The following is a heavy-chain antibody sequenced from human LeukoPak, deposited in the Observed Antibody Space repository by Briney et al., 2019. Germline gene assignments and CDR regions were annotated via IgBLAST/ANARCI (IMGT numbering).Heavy chain of an antibody. J-gene: IGHJ6*03. CDR2: ISSSGGTT. CDR3: AKENGYMDV. Sequence: GGSLRLSCAASGFIFSSYAMSWVRQAPGKGLEWVSGISSSGGTTYYADSVKGRFTISRDNSKNTLYLQSNSLRAEDTAVYHCAKENGYMDVWGKGTIVTVSS. CDR1: GFIFSSYA. V-gene: IGHV3-23*01.